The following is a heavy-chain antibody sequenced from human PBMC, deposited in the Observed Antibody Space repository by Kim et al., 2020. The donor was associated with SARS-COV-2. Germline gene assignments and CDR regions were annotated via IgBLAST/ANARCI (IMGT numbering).Heavy chain of an antibody. CDR2: INHSGST. J-gene: IGHJ6*02. D-gene: IGHD3-9*01. CDR3: ARVPITIFHSYMDV. CDR1: GGSFSGYY. Sequence: SETLSLTCAVYGGSFSGYYWSWIRQPPGKGLEWIGEINHSGSTNYNPSLKSRVTISVDTSKNQFSLKLSSVTAADTAVYYCARVPITIFHSYMDVWGQGTTVTVSS. V-gene: IGHV4-34*01.